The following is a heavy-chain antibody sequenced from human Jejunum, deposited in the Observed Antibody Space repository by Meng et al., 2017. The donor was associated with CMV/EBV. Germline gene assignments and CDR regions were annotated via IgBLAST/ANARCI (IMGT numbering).Heavy chain of an antibody. CDR2: ISISGDTT. CDR3: AKESSGWTSGDYYDH. J-gene: IGHJ4*02. Sequence: FPVTSFAMTRIRQAPGKGLEWVSTISISGDTTYHADSVKGRFTTSRDNSKNTLFLQMDSLRVDDTATYYCAKESSGWTSGDYYDHWGQGTKVTVSS. V-gene: IGHV3-23*01. CDR1: FPVTSFA. D-gene: IGHD6-19*01.